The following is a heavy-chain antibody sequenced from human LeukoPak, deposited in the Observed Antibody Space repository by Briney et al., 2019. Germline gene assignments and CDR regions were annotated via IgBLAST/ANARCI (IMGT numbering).Heavy chain of an antibody. Sequence: GGSLRLSCAASGFTFSSYSMNWVRQAPGKGLEWVSSISSSSSYIYYADSVKGRFTISRDNAKNSLYLQMNSLRAEDTALYYCAYSSSSDFFDYWGQGTLVTVSS. CDR1: GFTFSSYS. CDR3: AYSSSSDFFDY. CDR2: ISSSSSYI. V-gene: IGHV3-21*04. J-gene: IGHJ4*02. D-gene: IGHD6-6*01.